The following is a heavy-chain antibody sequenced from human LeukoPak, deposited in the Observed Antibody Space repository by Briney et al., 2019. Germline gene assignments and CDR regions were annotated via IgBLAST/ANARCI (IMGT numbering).Heavy chain of an antibody. CDR3: ARYCSRGSCFYGMDV. CDR1: GGTFSSYA. V-gene: IGHV1-69*04. D-gene: IGHD2-15*01. Sequence: ASVKVSCKASGGTFSSYAISWVRESPGQGLEWMGRIIPILGIANYAQQFQGRVTITADKSTSTAYIELSSLRSEDTAVYYCARYCSRGSCFYGMDVWGQGTTVTVSS. CDR2: IIPILGIA. J-gene: IGHJ6*02.